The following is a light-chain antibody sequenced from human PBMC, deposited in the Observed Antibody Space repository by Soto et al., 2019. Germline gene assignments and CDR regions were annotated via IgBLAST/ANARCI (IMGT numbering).Light chain of an antibody. Sequence: EIVLTQFPDTLSLSPVERATLSCRASQSVSSSSLAWYQQRRGQAPRLLIHGASSRATGIPARFSGSGSGTEFTLTISSLQSEDFAVYYCQQYNNWPPITFGQGTRLEIK. V-gene: IGKV3D-15*01. CDR1: QSVSSSS. J-gene: IGKJ5*01. CDR2: GAS. CDR3: QQYNNWPPIT.